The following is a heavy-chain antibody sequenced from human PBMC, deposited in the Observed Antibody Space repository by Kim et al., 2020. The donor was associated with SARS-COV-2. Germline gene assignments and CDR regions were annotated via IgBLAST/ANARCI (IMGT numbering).Heavy chain of an antibody. D-gene: IGHD3-10*01. Sequence: SQTLSLSCTVSGGSISSSNYFWTWIRQLPEKGLEWIAYINYSGTGNYNPSLKSRVTISVDTSKNQFSLKLTSVTAADTAVYYCASLPNYYNGRNFGWFDPWGQGTLVTVSS. CDR2: INYSGTG. CDR1: GGSISSSNYF. CDR3: ASLPNYYNGRNFGWFDP. V-gene: IGHV4-31*03. J-gene: IGHJ5*02.